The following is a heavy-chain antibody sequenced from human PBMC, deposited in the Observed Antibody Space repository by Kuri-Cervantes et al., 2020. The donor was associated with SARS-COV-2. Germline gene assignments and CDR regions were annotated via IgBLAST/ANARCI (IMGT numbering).Heavy chain of an antibody. D-gene: IGHD2-8*01. Sequence: GSLRLSCAASGFTFSSYAMSWVRQAPGKGLEWIGSIYHSGSTYYNPSLKSRVTISVDTSKNQFSLKLSSVTAADTAVYYCARAPRTNGNVGWFDPWGQGTLVTVSS. CDR3: ARAPRTNGNVGWFDP. J-gene: IGHJ5*02. CDR1: GFTFSSYA. V-gene: IGHV4-38-2*01. CDR2: IYHSGST.